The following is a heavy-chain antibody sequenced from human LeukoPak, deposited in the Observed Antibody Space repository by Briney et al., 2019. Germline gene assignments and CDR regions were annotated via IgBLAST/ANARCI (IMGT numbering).Heavy chain of an antibody. CDR1: GGTFSSYA. CDR2: IIPIFGTA. CDR3: ARHGSGVGYYYYYYMDV. D-gene: IGHD3-10*01. Sequence: SVKVSCKASGGTFSSYAISWVRQAPGQGLEWMGGIIPIFGTANYAQKFQGRVTITADESTSTAYMELSSLRSEDTAVYYCARHGSGVGYYYYYYMDVWGKGTTVTVSS. J-gene: IGHJ6*03. V-gene: IGHV1-69*01.